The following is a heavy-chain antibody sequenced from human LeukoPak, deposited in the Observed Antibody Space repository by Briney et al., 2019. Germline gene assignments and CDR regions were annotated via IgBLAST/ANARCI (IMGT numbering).Heavy chain of an antibody. J-gene: IGHJ4*02. V-gene: IGHV3-11*03. D-gene: IGHD6-19*01. Sequence: GGSLRLSSAAPGFTFIAEYMSGIRQAPAKVPDWFSYISSSSDFTTYADSLKGRFTISRDNAKNSLYLQMNSLRVDDTAVYYCARTRGAGPGGHFDHWGQGALVAVSS. CDR3: ARTRGAGPGGHFDH. CDR2: ISSSSDFT. CDR1: GFTFIAEY.